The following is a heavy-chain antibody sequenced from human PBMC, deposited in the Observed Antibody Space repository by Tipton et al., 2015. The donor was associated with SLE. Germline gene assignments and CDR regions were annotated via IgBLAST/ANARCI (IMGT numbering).Heavy chain of an antibody. CDR1: GGSFSGYY. Sequence: TLSLTCAVYGGSFSGYYWSWLRQPPGKGLEWIGEINHSGSTNYNPSLKSRVTMSVDTSKNQFSLKLSSVTAADTAMYYCARGGAGITMVRGATYYYYYMDVWGKGTTVAVSS. CDR3: ARGGAGITMVRGATYYYYYMDV. J-gene: IGHJ6*03. CDR2: INHSGST. V-gene: IGHV4-34*01. D-gene: IGHD3-10*01.